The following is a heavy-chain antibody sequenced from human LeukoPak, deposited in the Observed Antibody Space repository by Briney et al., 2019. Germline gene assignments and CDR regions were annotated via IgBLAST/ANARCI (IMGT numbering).Heavy chain of an antibody. CDR1: GFTFSSDA. J-gene: IGHJ4*02. CDR2: ISGSGGST. Sequence: PGGSLRLSCAASGFTFSSDAMSWVRQAPGKGLEWVSAISGSGGSTYYADSVKGRFTISRDNSKSTLYLQMNSLRAEDTAVYYCAKGKTTVTTGFDYWGQGTLVTVSS. D-gene: IGHD4-17*01. V-gene: IGHV3-23*01. CDR3: AKGKTTVTTGFDY.